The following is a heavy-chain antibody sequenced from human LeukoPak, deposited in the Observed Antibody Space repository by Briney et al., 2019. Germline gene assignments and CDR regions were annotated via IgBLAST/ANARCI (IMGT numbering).Heavy chain of an antibody. Sequence: SETLSLTCTVSGGSISSSSYYWGWIRQPTGKGLEWIGSIYYSGSTYHNPSLKSRVTISVDTSKNQFSLKLSSVTAADTAVYYCARDYNGYSSSWYHRHNWFDPWGQGTLVTVSS. CDR2: IYYSGST. D-gene: IGHD6-13*01. V-gene: IGHV4-39*02. CDR3: ARDYNGYSSSWYHRHNWFDP. CDR1: GGSISSSSYY. J-gene: IGHJ5*02.